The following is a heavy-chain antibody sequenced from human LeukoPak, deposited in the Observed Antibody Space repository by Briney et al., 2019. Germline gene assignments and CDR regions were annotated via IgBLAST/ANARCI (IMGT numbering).Heavy chain of an antibody. Sequence: PGGSLRLSCAVSGFTFSNYGMPWVRQAPGKGLEWVAVIANDGRDKHNADSVKGRFTISRDNSKNTLYLQMNSLRAEDTAVYYCAREYYDSSDYPRQHYFDYWGQGTLVTVSS. D-gene: IGHD3-22*01. CDR3: AREYYDSSDYPRQHYFDY. J-gene: IGHJ4*02. CDR2: IANDGRDK. CDR1: GFTFSNYG. V-gene: IGHV3-30*03.